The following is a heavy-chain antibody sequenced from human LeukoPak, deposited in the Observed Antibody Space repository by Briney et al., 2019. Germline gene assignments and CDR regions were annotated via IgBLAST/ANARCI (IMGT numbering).Heavy chain of an antibody. J-gene: IGHJ3*02. CDR2: IYTSGST. V-gene: IGHV4-4*07. CDR3: ARDAIAAASIYAFDI. CDR1: GGSISSDY. Sequence: PSETLSLTCTVSGGSISSDYWSWIRQPAGKGLEWIGRIYTSGSTNYNPSLKSRVTMSVDTSKNQFSLKLTSVIAADTAVYYCARDAIAAASIYAFDIWGQGTMVTVSS. D-gene: IGHD6-13*01.